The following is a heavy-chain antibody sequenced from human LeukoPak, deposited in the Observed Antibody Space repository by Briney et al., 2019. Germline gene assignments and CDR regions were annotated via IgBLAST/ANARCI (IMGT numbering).Heavy chain of an antibody. CDR2: IDYSGST. D-gene: IGHD5-24*01. Sequence: SETLSLTCTVSGGSISTYYWSWIRQPPGKGLEWIGYIDYSGSTNYNPSLKSRVTFSVDTSKNQFSLKLSSVTAADAAVYYCVRDRRDGIFDCWGQGTLVTVSS. CDR1: GGSISTYY. V-gene: IGHV4-59*01. J-gene: IGHJ4*02. CDR3: VRDRRDGIFDC.